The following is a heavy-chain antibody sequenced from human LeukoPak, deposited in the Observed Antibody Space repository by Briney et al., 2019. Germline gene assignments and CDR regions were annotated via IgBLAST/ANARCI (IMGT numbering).Heavy chain of an antibody. CDR2: IYYSGST. J-gene: IGHJ6*02. CDR3: ARGGYSYGFYYYYGMDV. D-gene: IGHD5-18*01. CDR1: GGSISSYY. Sequence: SETLSLTCTVSGGSISSYYWSWIRQPPGKGLEWIGYIYYSGSTNYNPSLKSRVTISVDTSKNQFSLKLSSVTAADTAVYYCARGGYSYGFYYYYGMDVWGQGTTVTVSS. V-gene: IGHV4-59*01.